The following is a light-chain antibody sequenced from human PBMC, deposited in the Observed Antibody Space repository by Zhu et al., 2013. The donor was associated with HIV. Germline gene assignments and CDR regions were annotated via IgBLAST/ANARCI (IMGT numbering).Light chain of an antibody. CDR3: QQYDNWSSE. CDR2: GAS. V-gene: IGKV3-15*01. Sequence: EIVMTQSPATLSVSPGERATLSCRASQSLSSNLAWYQQKPGQAPRLLIYGASTRATGIPARFSGSGSGTEFTLTISSLQSEDFAIYYCQQYDNWSSEFGQGTKVEIK. CDR1: QSLSSN. J-gene: IGKJ1*01.